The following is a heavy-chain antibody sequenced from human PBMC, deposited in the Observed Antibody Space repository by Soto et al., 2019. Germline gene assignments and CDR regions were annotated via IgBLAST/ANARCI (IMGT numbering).Heavy chain of an antibody. CDR1: GGSISSYY. CDR3: ARHPPIVGATTFDY. V-gene: IGHV4-59*01. J-gene: IGHJ4*02. Sequence: QVQLQESGPGLVKPSETLSLTCTVSGGSISSYYWSWIRQPPGKGLEWIGYIYYSGSTNYNPSLKSRVTTSVDSSQTQFSLMLSSVTAADTAVYYCARHPPIVGATTFDYWGQGTLVTVSS. CDR2: IYYSGST. D-gene: IGHD1-26*01.